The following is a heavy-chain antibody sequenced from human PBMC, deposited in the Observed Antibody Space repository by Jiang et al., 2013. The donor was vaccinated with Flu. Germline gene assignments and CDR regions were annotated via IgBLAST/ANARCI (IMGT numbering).Heavy chain of an antibody. J-gene: IGHJ5*02. V-gene: IGHV4-38-2*02. CDR3: ARGLMTTSSSDPHTYFDP. CDR2: IYQSGRT. CDR1: GSSISSGYY. Sequence: LLKPSETLSLTCNVSGSSISSGYYWGWIRQPPGKGLEWIGSIYQSGRTYHNPSFRGRLTISVDTSRNQFSLRLTSVTAADTALYYCARGLMTTSSSDPHTYFDPWGQGTLVTVSS. D-gene: IGHD6-6*01.